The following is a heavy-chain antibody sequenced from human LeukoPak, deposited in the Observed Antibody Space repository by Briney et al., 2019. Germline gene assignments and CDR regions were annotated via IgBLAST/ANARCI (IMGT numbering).Heavy chain of an antibody. CDR3: ANPGRYSSGWVFPPCFDY. CDR1: GFTFSSYA. CDR2: ISGGGGSK. J-gene: IGHJ4*02. V-gene: IGHV3-23*01. Sequence: GGSLRLSCAASGFTFSSYAMSWVRQAPGKGLEWVSAISGGGGSKYYADSVKGRFTISRDNSMNTLYLQMNSLRADDTAVYYCANPGRYSSGWVFPPCFDYWGQGTLVTVSS. D-gene: IGHD6-19*01.